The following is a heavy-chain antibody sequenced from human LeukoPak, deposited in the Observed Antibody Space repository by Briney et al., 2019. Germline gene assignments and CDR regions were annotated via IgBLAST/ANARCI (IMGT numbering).Heavy chain of an antibody. CDR2: IYTSGST. Sequence: ASETLSLTCTVSGGSISSYYWSLIRQPAGKGLEWIGRIYTSGSTNYNPSLKSRVTISVDKSKNQFSLKLSSVTAADTAVYYCARGPQSLDYYFDYWGQGTLVTVSS. V-gene: IGHV4-4*07. J-gene: IGHJ4*02. D-gene: IGHD2-2*03. CDR3: ARGPQSLDYYFDY. CDR1: GGSISSYY.